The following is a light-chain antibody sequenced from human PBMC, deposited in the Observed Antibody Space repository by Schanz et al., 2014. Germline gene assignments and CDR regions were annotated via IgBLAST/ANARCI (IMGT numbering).Light chain of an antibody. CDR2: DVT. V-gene: IGLV2-11*01. CDR3: SSYTVTSTLV. J-gene: IGLJ2*01. CDR1: SSDVGGYNY. Sequence: QSVLTQPRSVSGSPGQSVTISCTGTSSDVGGYNYVSWYQQHPGKAPKLMIYDVTKRPSGVPDRFSGSKSGDTASLTVSGLQAEDEATYYCSSYTVTSTLVFGGGTKLTVL.